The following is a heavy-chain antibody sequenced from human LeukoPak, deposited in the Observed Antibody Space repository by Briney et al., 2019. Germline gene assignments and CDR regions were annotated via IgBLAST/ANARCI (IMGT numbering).Heavy chain of an antibody. CDR1: GFMFSHYG. CDR3: TKDLSGSDWVADF. CDR2: IRDRGDST. D-gene: IGHD1-26*01. Sequence: GGSLRLSCAASGFMFSHYGMSWVRQAPGKGLEWVASIRDRGDSTYYAVSVKGRFTISRDNSKNTLDLRMHSLRAEDSAIYYCTKDLSGSDWVADFWGQGTLVTVSS. V-gene: IGHV3-23*01. J-gene: IGHJ4*02.